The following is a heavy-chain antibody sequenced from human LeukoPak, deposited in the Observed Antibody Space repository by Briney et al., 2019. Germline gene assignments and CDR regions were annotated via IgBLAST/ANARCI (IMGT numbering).Heavy chain of an antibody. CDR1: GYTFTSYD. CDR3: ARGISGSYGLSHFDI. J-gene: IGHJ3*02. V-gene: IGHV1-8*01. CDR2: MNPNSGNT. Sequence: ASVEVSCKASGYTFTSYDINWVRQATGQGLEWMGWMNPNSGNTGYAQKFQGRVTMTRNTSISTAYMELSSLRSEDTAVYYCARGISGSYGLSHFDIWGQGTTVTVSS. D-gene: IGHD1-26*01.